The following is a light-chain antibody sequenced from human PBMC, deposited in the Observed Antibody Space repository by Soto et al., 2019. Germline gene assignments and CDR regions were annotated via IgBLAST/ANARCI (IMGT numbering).Light chain of an antibody. Sequence: EIVLTQSPATLSLSPGERATLSCRASQSVSSYLAWYQQKPGQAPRLLIYDASNRATGIPARFSGSGSGTDFTLTISSLEPEDFAVYYCQQRSNWPPPFTFGPGTKVD. J-gene: IGKJ3*01. CDR2: DAS. V-gene: IGKV3-11*01. CDR3: QQRSNWPPPFT. CDR1: QSVSSY.